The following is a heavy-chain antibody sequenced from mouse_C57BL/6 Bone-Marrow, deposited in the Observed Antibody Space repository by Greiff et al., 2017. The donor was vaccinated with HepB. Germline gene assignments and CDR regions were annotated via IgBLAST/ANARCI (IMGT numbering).Heavy chain of an antibody. D-gene: IGHD1-1*01. CDR1: GYTFTSYG. CDR2: IYPRSGNT. CDR3: AREEDFYYGSSPYYFDY. J-gene: IGHJ2*01. V-gene: IGHV1-81*01. Sequence: QVQLQQSGAELARPGASVKLSCKASGYTFTSYGISWVKQRTGQGLEWIGEIYPRSGNTYYNEKFKGKATLTADKSSSTAYMELRSLTSEDSAVYFCAREEDFYYGSSPYYFDYWGQGTTLTVSS.